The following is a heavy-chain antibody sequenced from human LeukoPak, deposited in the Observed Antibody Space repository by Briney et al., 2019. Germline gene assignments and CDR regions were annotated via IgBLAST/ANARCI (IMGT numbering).Heavy chain of an antibody. D-gene: IGHD4-17*01. CDR1: GGSISSSDHY. CDR3: AREFDYEGVDP. J-gene: IGHJ5*02. CDR2: IRTTGRT. Sequence: PSETLSLTCSISGGSISSSDHYWTWIRQPAGKELEWIGRIRTTGRTNYNPSLKSRVYISVDTSKNQFSLELSSLTAADTAVYYCAREFDYEGVDPWGQGTLVTVSS. V-gene: IGHV4-61*02.